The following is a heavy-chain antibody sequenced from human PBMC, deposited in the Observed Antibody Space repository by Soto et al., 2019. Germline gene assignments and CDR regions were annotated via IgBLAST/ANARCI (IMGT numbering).Heavy chain of an antibody. D-gene: IGHD1-1*01. V-gene: IGHV3-53*01. CDR3: ATWLQREHAFDI. J-gene: IGHJ3*02. Sequence: GGSLRLSXAASGFSFSGKNYLTWVRQAPGKGLEWVSALYSSDGTYYADSVKGRFSVSRDNSKNTFYLQLHSLRPEDTALYFCATWLQREHAFDIWGLGTMVTVSS. CDR2: LYSSDGT. CDR1: GFSFSGKNY.